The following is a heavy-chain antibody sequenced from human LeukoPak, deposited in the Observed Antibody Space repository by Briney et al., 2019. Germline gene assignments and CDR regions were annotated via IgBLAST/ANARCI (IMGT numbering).Heavy chain of an antibody. CDR3: ASLITGTTSY. V-gene: IGHV4-59*08. D-gene: IGHD1-7*01. CDR2: IYNSGST. Sequence: SETLSLTCTVSGDSISSNYWSWIRQPPGKGLEWIGYIYNSGSTNYNPSLKSRVTISVDTSKNQFSLKLSSVTAADTAVYYCASLITGTTSYWGQGTLVTVSS. J-gene: IGHJ4*02. CDR1: GDSISSNY.